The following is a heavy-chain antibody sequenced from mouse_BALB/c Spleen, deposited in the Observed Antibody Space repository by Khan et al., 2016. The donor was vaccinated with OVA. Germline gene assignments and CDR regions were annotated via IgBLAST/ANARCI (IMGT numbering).Heavy chain of an antibody. CDR3: ARSYGGCFDY. CDR1: GYSITTDYA. V-gene: IGHV3-2*02. Sequence: VQLKESGPGLVKPSPSLSLTCTVTGYSITTDYAWNLIRQFPGNQLEWMGYITYSGNTKYNPSLKSRISITRDTSKNQFFLQLKSVTTEDTARYYGARSYGGCFDYWGQGTTLTVSS. CDR2: ITYSGNT. J-gene: IGHJ2*01. D-gene: IGHD2-12*01.